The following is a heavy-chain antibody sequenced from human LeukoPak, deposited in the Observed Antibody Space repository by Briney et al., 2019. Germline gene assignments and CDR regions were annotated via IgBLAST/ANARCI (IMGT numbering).Heavy chain of an antibody. CDR2: ISYSGST. J-gene: IGHJ3*02. Sequence: PETLSLTCTVSGGSISGYYWSWIRQPPGKGLEWIGCISYSGSTKYNPSLKSRVGISLDTSKKQFSLHLSSVTAADTAVYYCVRDFDAWNAIDIWGQGTMVTVSS. CDR1: GGSISGYY. D-gene: IGHD3-3*01. CDR3: VRDFDAWNAIDI. V-gene: IGHV4-59*01.